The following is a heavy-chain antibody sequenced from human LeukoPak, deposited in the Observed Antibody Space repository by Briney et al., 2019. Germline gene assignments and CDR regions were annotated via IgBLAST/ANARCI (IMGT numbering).Heavy chain of an antibody. V-gene: IGHV3-23*01. CDR2: IVGSGGST. CDR3: SKWGDYDVLTGYYNSDF. D-gene: IGHD3-9*01. J-gene: IGHJ4*02. CDR1: GFTFSNYA. Sequence: GGSLRLSCAASGFTFSNYAMSWVRQAPGKGLEWVSAIVGSGGSTYYADSVKGRFSISRDNSKNTLFLQMNSLRVEDTALYYCSKWGDYDVLTGYYNSDFWGQGTLVTVSS.